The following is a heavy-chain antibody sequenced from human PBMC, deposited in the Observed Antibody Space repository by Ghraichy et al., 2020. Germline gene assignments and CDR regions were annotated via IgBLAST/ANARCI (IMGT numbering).Heavy chain of an antibody. J-gene: IGHJ4*02. CDR2: IYPTGST. Sequence: SQTLSLTCAVYGGPFGGYYWTLIRQPPGKGLEWIGEIYPTGSTNPNPSLASRITISVDASRKQFSLRLTSVTAADTAIYYCPRGRYCGGGGCYPRPYSFNSWGQGTLVTVSS. CDR1: GGPFGGYY. V-gene: IGHV4-34*01. D-gene: IGHD2-15*01. CDR3: PRGRYCGGGGCYPRPYSFNS.